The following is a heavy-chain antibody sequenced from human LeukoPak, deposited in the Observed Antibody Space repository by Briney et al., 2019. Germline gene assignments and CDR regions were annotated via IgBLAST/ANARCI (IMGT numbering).Heavy chain of an antibody. V-gene: IGHV4-4*07. CDR2: IYTSGGT. CDR1: GGSISSYY. D-gene: IGHD3-16*01. CDR3: ARGMFGGVSSARVDYYYYYMDV. Sequence: SETLSLTCTVSGGSISSYYWSWIRQPAGKGLEWIGRIYTSGGTNYNPSLKSRVTMSVDTSKNQFSLKLSSVTAADTAVYYCARGMFGGVSSARVDYYYYYMDVWGKGTTVTVSS. J-gene: IGHJ6*03.